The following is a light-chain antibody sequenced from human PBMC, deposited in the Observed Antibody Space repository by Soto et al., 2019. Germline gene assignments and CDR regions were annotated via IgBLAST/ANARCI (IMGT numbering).Light chain of an antibody. CDR3: SSYTSSSTLV. Sequence: QSALTQPASVSGSPGQSITISCTGTRSDVGGYNYVSWYQQHPGKAPKLLIYEVSNRPSGVSNRFSASKSGNTASLTISGLQPEDEADYYCSSYTSSSTLVFGTGTQLTVL. J-gene: IGLJ1*01. CDR2: EVS. CDR1: RSDVGGYNY. V-gene: IGLV2-14*01.